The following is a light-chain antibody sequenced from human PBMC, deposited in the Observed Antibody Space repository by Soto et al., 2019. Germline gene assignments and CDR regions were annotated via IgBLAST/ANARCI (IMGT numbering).Light chain of an antibody. J-gene: IGLJ1*01. CDR2: TNN. Sequence: QSVLTQPPSASGTPRQRVTISCSGSTSNIGSNTVNWYQQVPGTAPKVLIHTNNQRPSGVPDRFSGSKSGTSASLAISGLQSGDEADYYCAAWDDSLNGYVFGTGTKLTVL. CDR3: AAWDDSLNGYV. CDR1: TSNIGSNT. V-gene: IGLV1-44*01.